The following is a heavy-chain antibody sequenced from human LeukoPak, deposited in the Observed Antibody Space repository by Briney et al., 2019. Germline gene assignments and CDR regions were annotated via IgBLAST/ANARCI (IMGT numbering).Heavy chain of an antibody. V-gene: IGHV4-61*05. CDR2: IYYSGRT. J-gene: IGHJ2*01. Sequence: SETLSLTCTVSGGSISSSNYYWGWDRQPPGKGLEWIGYIYYSGRTNYNPSLKSRVTISVDTSKNQFSLKLSSVTAADTAVYYCARGYCSGGTCYGYFDLWGRGTLVTVSS. CDR1: GGSISSSNYY. CDR3: ARGYCSGGTCYGYFDL. D-gene: IGHD2-15*01.